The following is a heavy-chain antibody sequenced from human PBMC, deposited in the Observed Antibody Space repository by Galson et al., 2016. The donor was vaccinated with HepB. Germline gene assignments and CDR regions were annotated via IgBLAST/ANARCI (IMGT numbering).Heavy chain of an antibody. CDR2: IIPVSGTP. J-gene: IGHJ4*02. CDR1: GGTFSNFR. D-gene: IGHD3/OR15-3a*01. CDR3: ARGGPSNQALFFPEPFRT. Sequence: SVKVSCKASGGTFSNFRIDWVRQAPGQGLEWKGGIIPVSGTPNYAQKFQVRVTITADESSSTAYMEMRSLASEDPAVYYGARGGPSNQALFFPEPFRTWGQGTLVTVSS. V-gene: IGHV1-69*13.